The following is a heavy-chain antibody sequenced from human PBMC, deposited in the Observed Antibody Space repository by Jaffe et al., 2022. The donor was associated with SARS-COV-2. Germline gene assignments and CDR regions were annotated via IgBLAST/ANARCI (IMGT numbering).Heavy chain of an antibody. J-gene: IGHJ6*02. D-gene: IGHD5-12*01. CDR3: ARQRGATNYYYYYGMDV. V-gene: IGHV3-73*01. Sequence: EVQLVESGGGLVQPGGSLKLSCAASGFTFSDSAMHWVRQASGKGLEWVGRIRSKANNYATAYAASVKGRFTISRDDSKNTAFLQMNNLNTEDTAVYYCARQRGATNYYYYYGMDVWGQGTTVTVSS. CDR2: IRSKANNYAT. CDR1: GFTFSDSA.